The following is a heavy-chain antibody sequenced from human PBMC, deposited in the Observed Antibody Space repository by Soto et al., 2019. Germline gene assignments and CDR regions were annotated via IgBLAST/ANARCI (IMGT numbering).Heavy chain of an antibody. CDR3: ARTIFGVALGY. CDR2: INHSGST. CDR1: GGSFSGYH. D-gene: IGHD3-3*01. J-gene: IGHJ4*02. Sequence: PSETLSLTCAVYGGSFSGYHWSWIRQPPGKGLEWIGEINHSGSTNYNPSLKSRVTISVDTSKNQFSLKLSSVTAADTAVYYCARTIFGVALGYWGQGTLVTVSS. V-gene: IGHV4-34*01.